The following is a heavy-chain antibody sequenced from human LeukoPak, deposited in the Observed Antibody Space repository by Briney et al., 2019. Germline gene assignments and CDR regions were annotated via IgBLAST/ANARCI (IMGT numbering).Heavy chain of an antibody. CDR2: INADTRGT. Sequence: PGGSLRLSCAASGFTFTDYWMHWVRQAPGKGLVWVSIINADTRGTYYADSVKGRFTISRDNAKNTLYLQMNSLRAEDTAVYYCARPMVRGGVGFDYWGQGTLVTVSS. CDR1: GFTFTDYW. D-gene: IGHD3-10*01. V-gene: IGHV3-74*01. J-gene: IGHJ4*02. CDR3: ARPMVRGGVGFDY.